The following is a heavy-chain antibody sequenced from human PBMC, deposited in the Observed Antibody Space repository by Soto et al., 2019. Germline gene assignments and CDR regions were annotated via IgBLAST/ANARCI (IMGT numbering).Heavy chain of an antibody. CDR3: AREYSWDFWSGYYFSGPYYYYMDV. V-gene: IGHV1-46*01. Sequence: ASVKVSCKASGYTFTSYYMHWVRQAPGQGLEWMGIINPSGGNTGYAQKFQGRVTMTRTTSISTAYMELSSLRSEDTAVYYWAREYSWDFWSGYYFSGPYYYYMDVWGKGTTVTVSS. D-gene: IGHD3-3*01. J-gene: IGHJ6*03. CDR2: INPSGGNT. CDR1: GYTFTSYY.